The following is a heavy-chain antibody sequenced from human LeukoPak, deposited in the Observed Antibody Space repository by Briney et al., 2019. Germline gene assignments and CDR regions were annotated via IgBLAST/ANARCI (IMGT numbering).Heavy chain of an antibody. Sequence: ASVKVSCKASGGTFSSYAISWVRQAPGQGLEWMGGIIPIFGTANYAQKFQGRVTITTDESTSTAYMELSSLRSEDMAVYYCARDSPESIAARPGAFDIWGQGTMVTVSS. CDR3: ARDSPESIAARPGAFDI. V-gene: IGHV1-69*05. CDR1: GGTFSSYA. J-gene: IGHJ3*02. D-gene: IGHD6-6*01. CDR2: IIPIFGTA.